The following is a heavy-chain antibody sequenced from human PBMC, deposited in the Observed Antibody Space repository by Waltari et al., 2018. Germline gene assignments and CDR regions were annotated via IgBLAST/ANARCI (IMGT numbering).Heavy chain of an antibody. Sequence: QVQLVESGGGVVQPGRSLRLSCAASGFTFSSYGMHWVRQAPGKGLEWVEVISYDGSKKYYADSVKGRFTISRDNSKNTLYLQMISLRAEDTAVYYCAKDRLNTIFGVDAFDYWGQGTLVTVSS. D-gene: IGHD3-3*01. CDR3: AKDRLNTIFGVDAFDY. V-gene: IGHV3-30*18. CDR1: GFTFSSYG. CDR2: ISYDGSKK. J-gene: IGHJ4*02.